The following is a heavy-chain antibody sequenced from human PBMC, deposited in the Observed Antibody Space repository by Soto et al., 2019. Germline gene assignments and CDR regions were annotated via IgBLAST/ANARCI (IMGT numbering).Heavy chain of an antibody. CDR2: IYYSGIT. D-gene: IGHD2-8*02. CDR1: GGCISSYY. V-gene: IGHV4-59*01. Sequence: PSETLSLTCTVSGGCISSYYWSWIRQPPGKGLEWIGYIYYSGITDYNPSLKSRVTISVDTSKSQFSLKLSSVTAADTAVYYCARGGGVYYFDYWGQATLVTVS. CDR3: ARGGGVYYFDY. J-gene: IGHJ4*02.